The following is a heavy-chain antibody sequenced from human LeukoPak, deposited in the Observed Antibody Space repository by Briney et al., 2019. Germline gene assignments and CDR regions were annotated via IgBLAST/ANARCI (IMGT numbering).Heavy chain of an antibody. J-gene: IGHJ6*03. D-gene: IGHD2-2*01. CDR1: GGSISSYY. Sequence: PSETLSLTCTVSGGSISSYYWSWIRQPAGKGLEWIGRIYTSGSTNYNPSLKSRVTISVDTSKNQFSLKLSSVTAADTAVYYCARDPIVVVPAANPSYYMDVWGKGTTVTVSS. V-gene: IGHV4-4*07. CDR3: ARDPIVVVPAANPSYYMDV. CDR2: IYTSGST.